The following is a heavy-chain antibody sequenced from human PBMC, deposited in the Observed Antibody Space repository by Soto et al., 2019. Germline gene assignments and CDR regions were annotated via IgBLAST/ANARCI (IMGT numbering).Heavy chain of an antibody. Sequence: QVQLVESGGGVVQPGRSLRLSCAPSGFIFSSYGMHWVRQAPGKGLEWVAVIRYDGSNKYYADSVRGRFTISRDNSKNRLYLQMNRLRAQEPALYYLARVKQRRGGYDSPFGYWGQGNLVTVSS. D-gene: IGHD5-12*01. V-gene: IGHV3-33*01. CDR3: ARVKQRRGGYDSPFGY. CDR1: GFIFSSYG. J-gene: IGHJ4*02. CDR2: IRYDGSNK.